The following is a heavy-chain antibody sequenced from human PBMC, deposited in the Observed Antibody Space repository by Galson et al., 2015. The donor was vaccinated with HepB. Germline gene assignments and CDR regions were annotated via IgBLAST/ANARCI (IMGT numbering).Heavy chain of an antibody. J-gene: IGHJ2*01. CDR1: GDSVSSNSAA. CDR3: ARDEAAAGTLGWYFDL. D-gene: IGHD6-13*01. V-gene: IGHV6-1*01. Sequence: CAISGDSVSSNSAAWNWIRQSPPRGLEWLGRTYYRSKWYNDYAVSVKSRITINPDTSKNQFSLQLNSVTPEDTAVYYCARDEAAAGTLGWYFDLWGRGTLVTVSS. CDR2: TYYRSKWYN.